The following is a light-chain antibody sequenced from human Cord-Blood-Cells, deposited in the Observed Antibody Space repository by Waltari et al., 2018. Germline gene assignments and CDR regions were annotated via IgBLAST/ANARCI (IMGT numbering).Light chain of an antibody. CDR2: DAS. CDR3: SSYTSSSTWV. Sequence: QSALTQPASVSGSPGQSITISCTGTSSDVGGYNYVSWYQQHPGKAPKLMIYDASERPSGVSNRFAGSKSGNTASLTISGLQAEDEADYYCSSYTSSSTWVFGGGTKLTVL. J-gene: IGLJ3*02. CDR1: SSDVGGYNY. V-gene: IGLV2-14*01.